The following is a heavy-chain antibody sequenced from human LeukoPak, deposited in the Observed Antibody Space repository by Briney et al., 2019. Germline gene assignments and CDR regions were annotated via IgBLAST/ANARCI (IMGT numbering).Heavy chain of an antibody. CDR1: GFTFTSYA. CDR2: VSGSGDIT. CDR3: AKDQVGVTSGDSDY. Sequence: GGSLRLSCAASGFTFTSYAMNWVRQALGKGLEWVSSVSGSGDITYYADSVKGRFTISRDNSKNTLYLQMNSLRAEDTAVYYCAKDQVGVTSGDSDYWGQGALVTVSS. D-gene: IGHD1-26*01. J-gene: IGHJ4*02. V-gene: IGHV3-23*01.